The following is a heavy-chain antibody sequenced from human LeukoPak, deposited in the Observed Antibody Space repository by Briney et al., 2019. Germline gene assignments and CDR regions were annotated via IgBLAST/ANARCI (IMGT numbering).Heavy chain of an antibody. CDR3: ARGAWATRLAS. D-gene: IGHD2-15*01. J-gene: IGHJ4*02. CDR1: GESLNSYY. CDR2: IYESGTT. Sequence: SETLSLTCAVYGESLNSYYWSWVRQPPGEGLERIGEIYESGTTKYNPSLKSRVAISMVPSKQQFSLILSSVTAADTAVYYCARGAWATRLASWGLGTPVIVSS. V-gene: IGHV4-34*01.